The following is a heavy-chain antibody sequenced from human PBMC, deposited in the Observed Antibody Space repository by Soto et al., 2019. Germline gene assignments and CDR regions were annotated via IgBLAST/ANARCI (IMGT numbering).Heavy chain of an antibody. CDR3: AKWTGRYCSGGRCYLDDPFDY. Sequence: EVHLLESGGDLVQPGGSLRLSCAASGFTFSNYAMSWVRQAPGKGLDWVSGFSGSAASTFYADSVKGRFTISRDNSKNTLYLQMSCLRAEDTAVYYCAKWTGRYCSGGRCYLDDPFDYWGQGTLVTVSS. D-gene: IGHD2-15*01. V-gene: IGHV3-23*01. CDR2: FSGSAAST. J-gene: IGHJ4*02. CDR1: GFTFSNYA.